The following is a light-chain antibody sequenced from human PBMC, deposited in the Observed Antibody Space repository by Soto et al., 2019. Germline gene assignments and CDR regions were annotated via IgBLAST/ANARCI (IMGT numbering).Light chain of an antibody. CDR3: QQYNNLPPDT. CDR2: GAS. J-gene: IGKJ5*01. CDR1: QSVNNN. V-gene: IGKV3-15*01. Sequence: EIILTQSPASLSVSPGERATLSCRASQSVNNNLAWYQQKPGQAPRLLIYGASTRATGIPGRFRGSGSGTEFTLTITSLQSEDFAVYFCQQYNNLPPDTFGQGTRLEIK.